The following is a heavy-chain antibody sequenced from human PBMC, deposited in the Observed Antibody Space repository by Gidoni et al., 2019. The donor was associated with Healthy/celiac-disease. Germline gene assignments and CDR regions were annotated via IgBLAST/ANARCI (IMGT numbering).Heavy chain of an antibody. J-gene: IGHJ4*02. Sequence: EVQLVESGGGLVQPGRSLRLSCAASGFTFDDYAMHWVRQAPGKGLEWVSGISWNSGSIGYADSVKGRFTISRDNAKNSLYLQMNSLRAEDTALYYCAKDSSYYYDSSGSSFDYWGQGTLVTVSS. V-gene: IGHV3-9*01. CDR2: ISWNSGSI. CDR3: AKDSSYYYDSSGSSFDY. CDR1: GFTFDDYA. D-gene: IGHD3-22*01.